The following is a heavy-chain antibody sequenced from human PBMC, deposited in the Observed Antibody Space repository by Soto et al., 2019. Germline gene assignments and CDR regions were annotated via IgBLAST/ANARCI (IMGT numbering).Heavy chain of an antibody. J-gene: IGHJ4*02. V-gene: IGHV4-31*03. CDR2: IYYSGST. CDR3: ARDLGGYSSGWYLGY. D-gene: IGHD6-19*01. Sequence: SETLSLTCTVSGGSISSGGCYWGWIRQHPGKGLEWIGYIYYSGSTYYNPSLKSRVTISVDTSKNQFSLKLSSVTAADTAVYYCARDLGGYSSGWYLGYWGQGTLVTVSS. CDR1: GGSISSGGCY.